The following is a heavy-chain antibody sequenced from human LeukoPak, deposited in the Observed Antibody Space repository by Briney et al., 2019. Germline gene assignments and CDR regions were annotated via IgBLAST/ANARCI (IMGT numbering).Heavy chain of an antibody. D-gene: IGHD2-8*01. V-gene: IGHV3-23*01. Sequence: PGGSLRLSCTASGFPISLYGMSWVRRAPGKGLEWVSAISGSADSTYYADSVKGRFTISRDSSKNTLYLQMDSLRAEDTAIYYCAKDSPVCTYWGQGTLVTVSS. J-gene: IGHJ4*02. CDR3: AKDSPVCTY. CDR2: ISGSADST. CDR1: GFPISLYG.